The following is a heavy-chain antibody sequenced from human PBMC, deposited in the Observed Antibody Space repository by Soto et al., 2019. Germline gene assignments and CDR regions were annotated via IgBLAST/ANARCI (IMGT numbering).Heavy chain of an antibody. CDR2: IYPGDSDT. V-gene: IGHV5-51*01. Sequence: GESLKISCKGSGYSFTSYWIGWVRQMPGKGLELMGIIYPGDSDTRYSPSFQGQVTISADKSISTAYLQWSSLKASDTAMYYCARHRSAIIPAALVYYYYMDVWGKGTTVTVSS. J-gene: IGHJ6*03. CDR3: ARHRSAIIPAALVYYYYMDV. D-gene: IGHD2-2*01. CDR1: GYSFTSYW.